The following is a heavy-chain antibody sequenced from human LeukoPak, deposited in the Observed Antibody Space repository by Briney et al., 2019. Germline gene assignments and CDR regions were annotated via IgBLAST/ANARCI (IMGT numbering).Heavy chain of an antibody. D-gene: IGHD1-26*01. CDR3: ARSSGSYRLDY. Sequence: SETLPLTCTVSDGSISSYYWNWIRQPAGKGLEWIGRIYTTGSANYNPSLKSRVTMSVDTSKNQFSLKLSSVTAADTAVYYCARSSGSYRLDYWGQGSLVTVSS. CDR2: IYTTGSA. V-gene: IGHV4-4*07. CDR1: DGSISSYY. J-gene: IGHJ4*02.